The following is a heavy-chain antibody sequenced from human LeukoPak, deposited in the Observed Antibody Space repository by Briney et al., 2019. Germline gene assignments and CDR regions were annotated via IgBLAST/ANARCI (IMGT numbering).Heavy chain of an antibody. Sequence: ASVRVSCKASGYTFSDHYTQWVRQAPGQGFDWLGWINPNSGGTDYARKFRGRVTMTRDMSLSTAYMELTRLTYDDTAVYYCARGALDPETVTNYFEYWAQGTLVTVSS. CDR2: INPNSGGT. D-gene: IGHD4-17*01. CDR3: ARGALDPETVTNYFEY. J-gene: IGHJ4*02. V-gene: IGHV1-2*02. CDR1: GYTFSDHY.